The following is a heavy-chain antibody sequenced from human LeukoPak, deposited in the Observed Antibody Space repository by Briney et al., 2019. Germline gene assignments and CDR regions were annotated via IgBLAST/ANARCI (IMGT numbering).Heavy chain of an antibody. V-gene: IGHV3-23*01. D-gene: IGHD4-17*01. Sequence: AGGPLRLPCAASEFPFSSYAMRWVRQAPGKALEWVSGYSGNGGSTYYADSVKVRFTISRDHSKNTLYLQMNSLRAEDTAVYYCAKDPRVTITVTFYFEYWGQGTLVTVSS. J-gene: IGHJ4*02. CDR1: EFPFSSYA. CDR2: YSGNGGST. CDR3: AKDPRVTITVTFYFEY.